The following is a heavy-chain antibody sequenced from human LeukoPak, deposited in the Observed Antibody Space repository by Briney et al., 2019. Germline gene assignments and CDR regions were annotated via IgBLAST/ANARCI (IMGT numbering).Heavy chain of an antibody. V-gene: IGHV1-69*01. CDR2: IIPIFGTA. CDR1: GGTFSSYA. CDR3: ARAYYGSGSYVDYYYYGMDV. Sequence: SVKVSCKASGGTFSSYAMSWVRQAPGQGLEWMGVIIPIFGTANYAQKFQGRVTITADESTSTAYMELSSPRSEDTAVYYCARAYYGSGSYVDYYYYGMDVWGKGTTVTVPS. J-gene: IGHJ6*04. D-gene: IGHD3-10*01.